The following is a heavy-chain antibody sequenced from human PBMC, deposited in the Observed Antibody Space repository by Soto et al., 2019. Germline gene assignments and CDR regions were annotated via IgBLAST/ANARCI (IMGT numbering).Heavy chain of an antibody. CDR1: GFTFSSYG. CDR3: AKDWGSSGWYYYYGMDV. Sequence: GGSLRLSCAASGFTFSSYGMHWVRQAPGKGLEWVAVISYDGSNKYYADSVKGRFTISRDNSKNTLYLQMNSLRAEDTAVYYCAKDWGSSGWYYYYGMDVWGQGTTVTVSS. D-gene: IGHD6-19*01. CDR2: ISYDGSNK. V-gene: IGHV3-30*18. J-gene: IGHJ6*02.